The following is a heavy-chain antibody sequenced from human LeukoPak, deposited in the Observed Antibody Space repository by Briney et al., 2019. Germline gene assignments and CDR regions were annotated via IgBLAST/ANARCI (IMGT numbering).Heavy chain of an antibody. Sequence: GGSLRLSCAASGFTFSSYAMSWVRQAPGKGLEWVSAISGSGGSTYYADSVKGRFTISRDNSKNTLYLQMNSLRDDDTAIYFCAKGGISGVVIIPSDDWGQGTLVTVSS. CDR2: ISGSGGST. CDR3: AKGGISGVVIIPSDD. J-gene: IGHJ4*02. V-gene: IGHV3-23*01. D-gene: IGHD3-3*02. CDR1: GFTFSSYA.